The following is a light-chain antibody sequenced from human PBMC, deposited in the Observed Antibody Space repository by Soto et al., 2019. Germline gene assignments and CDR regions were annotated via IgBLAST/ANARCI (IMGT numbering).Light chain of an antibody. V-gene: IGKV3-20*01. J-gene: IGKJ1*01. CDR3: QQYDSSPRT. CDR1: QSVSSSY. Sequence: EIVLTQSPGTLSLSPGERATLSCRASQSVSSSYLAWYQQEPGQAPRLLIYRTSNRATGIPDRFSGSGSGTDFTLTISRLEPEDFAVYWCQQYDSSPRTFGQGTKVEIK. CDR2: RTS.